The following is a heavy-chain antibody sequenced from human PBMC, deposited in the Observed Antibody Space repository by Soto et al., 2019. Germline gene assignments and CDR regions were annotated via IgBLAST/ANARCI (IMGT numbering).Heavy chain of an antibody. D-gene: IGHD2-2*01. Sequence: ASVKVSCKASGYTFTSYAMHWVRQAPGQRLEWMGWINAGNGNTKYSQKFQGRVTITRDTSASTAYMVLNSLRAEDTAVYYCARLGPNEPAFYYYYHMDVWGKGTTVTVSS. J-gene: IGHJ6*03. CDR3: ARLGPNEPAFYYYYHMDV. V-gene: IGHV1-3*01. CDR1: GYTFTSYA. CDR2: INAGNGNT.